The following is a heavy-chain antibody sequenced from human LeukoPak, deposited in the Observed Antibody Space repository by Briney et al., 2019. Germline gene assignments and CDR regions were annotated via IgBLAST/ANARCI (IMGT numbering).Heavy chain of an antibody. D-gene: IGHD5-24*01. J-gene: IGHJ4*02. V-gene: IGHV1-69*05. CDR1: GGTFSSYA. CDR2: IIPIFGTA. Sequence: SVKVSCKASGGTFSSYAISWVRQAPGQGLEWMGGIIPIFGTANYAQKFQGRVTITTDESTSTAYMELSSLRSEDTAVYYCARQGGYNSDWYFDYWGQGTLVTVSS. CDR3: ARQGGYNSDWYFDY.